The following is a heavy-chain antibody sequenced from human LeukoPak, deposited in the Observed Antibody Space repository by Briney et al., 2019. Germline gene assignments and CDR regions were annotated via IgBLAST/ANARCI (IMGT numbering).Heavy chain of an antibody. CDR1: GLTFSSYA. D-gene: IGHD3-10*01. CDR2: ISGSGGST. J-gene: IGHJ4*02. V-gene: IGHV3-23*01. CDR3: AKGGDYYGSGSPFDY. Sequence: GGSLRLSGAASGLTFSSYAMSWVRQAPGKGLEWVSAISGSGGSTYYADSVKGRFTISRDNSKNTLYLQMNSLRAEDTAVYYCAKGGDYYGSGSPFDYWGQGTLVTVSS.